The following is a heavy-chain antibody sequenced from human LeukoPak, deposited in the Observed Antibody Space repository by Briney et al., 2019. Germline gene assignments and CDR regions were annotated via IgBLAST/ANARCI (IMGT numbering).Heavy chain of an antibody. Sequence: HTGGSLRLSCAVSGITLSNYGMSWVRQAPGKGLEWVAGISDSGGSTNYAASVKGRFTISRDNSKNTLYLQMNSLRAEDTAVYYCAKVGPHYYGSGSYYPFDYWGQGTLVTVSS. D-gene: IGHD3-10*01. J-gene: IGHJ4*02. CDR1: GITLSNYG. CDR3: AKVGPHYYGSGSYYPFDY. CDR2: ISDSGGST. V-gene: IGHV3-23*01.